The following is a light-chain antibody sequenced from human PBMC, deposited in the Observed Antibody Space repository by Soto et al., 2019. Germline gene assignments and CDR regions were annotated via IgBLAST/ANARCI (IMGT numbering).Light chain of an antibody. CDR3: QQRGNWPRTWT. V-gene: IGKV3-11*01. CDR1: QSVSGN. Sequence: EIVLTRSPATLSLSPGERATLSCRAIQSVSGNLAWYQQKPGQAPRLLIYDASNRATGIPARFTGSGSGTDFTLTISSLEPEDFAVYYCQQRGNWPRTWTFGQGTKVDIK. CDR2: DAS. J-gene: IGKJ1*01.